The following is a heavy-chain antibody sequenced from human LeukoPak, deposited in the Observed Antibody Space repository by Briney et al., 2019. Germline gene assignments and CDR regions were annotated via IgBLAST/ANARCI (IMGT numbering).Heavy chain of an antibody. CDR3: ASRGTYYYGSGSYYFDY. D-gene: IGHD3-10*01. Sequence: SETLSLTCAVYGGSFSSSSYYWGWIRQPPGKGLEWIGSIYYSGSTYYNPSLKSRVTISVDTSKNQFSLKLSSVTAADTAVYYCASRGTYYYGSGSYYFDYWGQGTLVTVSS. CDR2: IYYSGST. V-gene: IGHV4-39*01. J-gene: IGHJ4*02. CDR1: GGSFSSSSYY.